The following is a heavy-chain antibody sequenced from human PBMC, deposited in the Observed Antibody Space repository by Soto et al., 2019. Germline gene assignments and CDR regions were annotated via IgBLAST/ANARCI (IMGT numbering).Heavy chain of an antibody. CDR2: MNPYSGNT. J-gene: IGHJ5*02. Sequence: QVQLVQSGAEVKKPGDSVKVSCKASGYTFSDYDINWVRQAAGQGLEWMGWMNPYSGNTGYAQKFQGRVTMPTDTSITTAYLDLSRLRFEDTAIYYCARGRFRRTWFDPWGQGTLVTVSS. D-gene: IGHD3-16*01. CDR3: ARGRFRRTWFDP. CDR1: GYTFSDYD. V-gene: IGHV1-8*01.